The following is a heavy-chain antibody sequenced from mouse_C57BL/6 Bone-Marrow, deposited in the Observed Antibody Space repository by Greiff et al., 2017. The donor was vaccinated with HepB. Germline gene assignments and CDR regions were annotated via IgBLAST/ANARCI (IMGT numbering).Heavy chain of an antibody. CDR1: GYTFTSYW. CDR3: ARDWGLYYFDY. CDR2: IYPGSGST. D-gene: IGHD4-1*01. J-gene: IGHJ2*01. V-gene: IGHV1-55*01. Sequence: QVQLQQPGAELVKPGASVKMSCKASGYTFTSYWITWVKQRPGQGLEWIGDIYPGSGSTNYNEKFKSKATLNVDKSSSTAYMQLSSLTSEDSAVYYCARDWGLYYFDYWGQGTTLTVSS.